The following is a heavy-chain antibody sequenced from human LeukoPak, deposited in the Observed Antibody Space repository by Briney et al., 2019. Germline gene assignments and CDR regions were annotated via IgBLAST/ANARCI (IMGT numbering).Heavy chain of an antibody. J-gene: IGHJ5*02. V-gene: IGHV4-59*01. D-gene: IGHD3-9*01. CDR3: ARGRTYYDILTGYLPSWFDP. CDR2: SYYSGST. CDR1: GGSISSYY. Sequence: SETLSLTCTVSGGSISSYYWSWIRQPPGKGLEWIGYSYYSGSTNYNPSLKSRVTISVDTSKNQFSLKLSSVTAADTAVYYCARGRTYYDILTGYLPSWFDPWGQGTLVTVSS.